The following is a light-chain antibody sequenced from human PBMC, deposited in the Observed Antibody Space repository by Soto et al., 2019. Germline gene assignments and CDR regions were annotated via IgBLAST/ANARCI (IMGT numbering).Light chain of an antibody. CDR2: AAS. J-gene: IGKJ1*01. Sequence: DIVMTQTPLSSPVTLGQPASISCRSSQSLVHSDGNTYLSWLQQRPGQPPRLLIFAASNRATGIPDRFSGSGSGTEFALTISSLQSEDSAIYYCQECNNWPPGTFGQGTKVDIK. V-gene: IGKV2-24*01. CDR1: QSLVHSDGNTY. CDR3: QECNNWPPGT.